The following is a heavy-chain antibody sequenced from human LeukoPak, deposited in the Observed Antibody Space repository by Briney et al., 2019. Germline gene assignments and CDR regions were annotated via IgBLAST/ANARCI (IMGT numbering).Heavy chain of an antibody. CDR1: GYTFTTYH. Sequence: GASVKVSRKTSGYTFTTYHINWVRQATGQGLEWLGWMNPYNGDRGYAQKFQGRLSITSDTSISTAYMELSSLKSDDTAIYFCARTTSLTASGYDCWGQGTLVTVSS. CDR3: ARTTSLTASGYDC. J-gene: IGHJ4*02. V-gene: IGHV1-8*03. CDR2: MNPYNGDR. D-gene: IGHD4-17*01.